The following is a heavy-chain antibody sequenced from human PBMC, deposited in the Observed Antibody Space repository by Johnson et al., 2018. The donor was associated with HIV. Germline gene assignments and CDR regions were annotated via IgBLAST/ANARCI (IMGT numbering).Heavy chain of an antibody. D-gene: IGHD1-7*01. CDR2: IYSGGST. CDR3: ARRGNWNYLKSAFDI. V-gene: IGHV3-66*01. Sequence: VHLVESGGGVVQPGRSLRLSCAASGFTFSSNYMSWVRQAPGKGLEWVSVIYSGGSTYYADSVKGRFTISRDHSENTLYLQMNSLRAEDTAVYHCARRGNWNYLKSAFDIWGQGTMVTVS. J-gene: IGHJ3*02. CDR1: GFTFSSNY.